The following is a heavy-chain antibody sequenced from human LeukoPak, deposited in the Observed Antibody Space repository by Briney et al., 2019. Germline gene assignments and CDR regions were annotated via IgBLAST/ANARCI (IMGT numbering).Heavy chain of an antibody. CDR2: IYYSGST. CDR3: ARVNCSGGSCYESRGAFDI. CDR1: GGSISSSSYY. J-gene: IGHJ3*02. Sequence: KPSETLSLTCTVSGGSISSSSYYWGWIRQPPGKGLEWIGSIYYSGSTYYNPSLKSRVTISVDTSKNQFSLKLSSVTAADTAVYYCARVNCSGGSCYESRGAFDIWGQGTMVIVSS. V-gene: IGHV4-39*07. D-gene: IGHD2-15*01.